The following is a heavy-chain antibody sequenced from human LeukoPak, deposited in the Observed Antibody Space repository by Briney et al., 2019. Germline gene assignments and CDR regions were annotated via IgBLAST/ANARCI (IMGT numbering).Heavy chain of an antibody. CDR3: ARDGFVGAADY. V-gene: IGHV3-7*01. Sequence: GGSLRLSCAASEFIFSGYWMNWVRQAPGKGLEWVANIRQDGSEKQYVDSVRGRFTISRGNAKNSLYLQMNSLRVEDTAVYYCARDGFVGAADYWGQGTLVTVSS. J-gene: IGHJ4*02. CDR2: IRQDGSEK. D-gene: IGHD6-13*01. CDR1: EFIFSGYW.